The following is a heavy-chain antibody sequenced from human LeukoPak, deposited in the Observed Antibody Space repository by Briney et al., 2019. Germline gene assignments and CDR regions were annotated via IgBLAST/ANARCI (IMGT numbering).Heavy chain of an antibody. CDR2: ISSSSSYI. D-gene: IGHD4-17*01. Sequence: GGSLRLSCAASGFTFSSYSMNWVRQAPGKGLEWVSSISSSSSYIYYADSVKGRFTISRDNAKNSLYLQMNSLRAEDTAVYYCARDRDDYGEYDYWGQGTLVTVSS. CDR1: GFTFSSYS. J-gene: IGHJ4*02. V-gene: IGHV3-21*01. CDR3: ARDRDDYGEYDY.